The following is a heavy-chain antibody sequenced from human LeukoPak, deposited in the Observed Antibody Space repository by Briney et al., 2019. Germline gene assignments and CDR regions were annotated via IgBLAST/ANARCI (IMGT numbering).Heavy chain of an antibody. D-gene: IGHD1-7*01. J-gene: IGHJ3*02. Sequence: SETLSLTCTVSGGSISSSSYYWGWIRQPPGKGLEWIGSIYYSGSTYYNPSLKSRVTISVDTSKNQFSLQLNSVAPDDTAVYFCASDQGTTLDAFDIWGQGTMVTVSS. CDR1: GGSISSSSYY. CDR3: ASDQGTTLDAFDI. V-gene: IGHV4-39*07. CDR2: IYYSGST.